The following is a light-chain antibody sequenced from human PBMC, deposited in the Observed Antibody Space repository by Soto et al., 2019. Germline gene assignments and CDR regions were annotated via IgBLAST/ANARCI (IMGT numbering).Light chain of an antibody. J-gene: IGKJ5*01. CDR2: GAS. CDR3: HQSYTVPIT. V-gene: IGKV1-39*01. Sequence: IQLTQSPSSLSASVGDRVTITCRASQNINRYVSWFQQKPGKAPNLLIFGASNLQSGVPSRFSGSGSGTEFTLTITNLQPEDFVTYYCHQSYTVPITFGQGTRLENK. CDR1: QNINRY.